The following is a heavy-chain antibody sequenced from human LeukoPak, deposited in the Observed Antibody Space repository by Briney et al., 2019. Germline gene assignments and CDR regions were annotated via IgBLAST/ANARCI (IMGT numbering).Heavy chain of an antibody. J-gene: IGHJ4*02. CDR2: IIPIFGTA. V-gene: IGHV1-69*01. CDR1: GGTFSSYA. Sequence: SVKVSCEASGGTFSSYAISWVRQAPGQGLEWMGGIIPIFGTANYAQKFQGRVTITADESTSTAYMELSSLRSEDTAVYYCARERWLQYPLDYWGQGTLVTVSS. D-gene: IGHD5-24*01. CDR3: ARERWLQYPLDY.